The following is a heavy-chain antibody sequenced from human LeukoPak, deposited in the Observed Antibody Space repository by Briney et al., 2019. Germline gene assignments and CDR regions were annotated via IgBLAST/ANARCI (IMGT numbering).Heavy chain of an antibody. CDR1: GFIFSRFA. D-gene: IGHD6-6*01. CDR2: VKQDGSQA. V-gene: IGHV3-7*01. J-gene: IGHJ4*02. CDR3: SNGIYDSSY. Sequence: DPGGSLRLSCAASGFIFSRFAMTWVRQAPGKGLEWVANVKQDGSQAYYLESVEGRFTISRDNAKTSLYLHMNNLRAEDTAVYYCSNGIYDSSYWGQGTLVTVSS.